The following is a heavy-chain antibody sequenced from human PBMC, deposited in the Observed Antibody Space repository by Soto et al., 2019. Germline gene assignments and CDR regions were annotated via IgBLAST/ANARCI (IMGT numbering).Heavy chain of an antibody. CDR3: ARDHKGGYYYYGMDV. CDR2: ISSSGSTI. CDR1: GFTFSSYE. V-gene: IGHV3-48*03. J-gene: IGHJ6*02. Sequence: GGSLRLSCAASGFTFSSYEMNWVRQAPGKGLEWVSYISSSGSTIYYADSVKGRFTISRDNAKNSLYLQMSSLRAEDTAVYYCARDHKGGYYYYGMDVCGQGTTVTVSS.